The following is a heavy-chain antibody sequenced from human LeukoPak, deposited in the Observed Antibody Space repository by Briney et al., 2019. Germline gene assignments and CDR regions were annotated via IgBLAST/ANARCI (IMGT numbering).Heavy chain of an antibody. CDR1: GFTFSSYS. Sequence: PGGSLRLSCAASGFTFSSYSMNWVRQAPGKGLEWVSSISSSSSYIYYADSVKGRFTISRDNAKNSLYLQMNSLRAEDTAIYYCARVNYDRSGYYRSNYYFDYWGQGTLVTVSS. D-gene: IGHD3-22*01. CDR2: ISSSSSYI. J-gene: IGHJ4*02. CDR3: ARVNYDRSGYYRSNYYFDY. V-gene: IGHV3-21*01.